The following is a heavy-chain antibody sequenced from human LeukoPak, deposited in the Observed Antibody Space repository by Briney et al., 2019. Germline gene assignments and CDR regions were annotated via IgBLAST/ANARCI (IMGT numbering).Heavy chain of an antibody. CDR1: GGSFSGYY. V-gene: IGHV4-34*01. CDR2: INHSGST. J-gene: IGHJ4*02. D-gene: IGHD1-26*01. CDR3: ARHEPGTFDY. Sequence: SETLSLTCAVYGGSFSGYYWSWIRQPPGKGLEWIGEINHSGSTSYNPSLESRVTISVDTSKNQFSLKLSSVTAADTAVYYCARHEPGTFDYWGQGTLVTVSS.